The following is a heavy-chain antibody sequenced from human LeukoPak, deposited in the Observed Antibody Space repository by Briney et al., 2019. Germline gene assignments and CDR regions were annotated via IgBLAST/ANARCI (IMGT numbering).Heavy chain of an antibody. D-gene: IGHD1-26*01. CDR3: AREGAAPFRYYYMDV. Sequence: SVKVSCKASRGTFSSYAISWVRQAPGQGLEWMGGIIPIFGTANYAQKFQGRVTITTDESTSTAYMELSSLRSEDTAVYYCAREGAAPFRYYYMDVWGKGTTVTVSS. CDR2: IIPIFGTA. V-gene: IGHV1-69*05. J-gene: IGHJ6*03. CDR1: RGTFSSYA.